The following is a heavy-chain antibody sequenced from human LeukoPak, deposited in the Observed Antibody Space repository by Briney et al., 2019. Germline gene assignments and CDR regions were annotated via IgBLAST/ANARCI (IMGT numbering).Heavy chain of an antibody. V-gene: IGHV3-13*01. CDR3: ARGHYDSSGYSFDY. Sequence: GGSLRLSCAASGFTFSSYDMHWVRQTTGKGLEWVSAIDTAGDTYYPGSVKGRFTISRENAKNSLYLQISSLRAGDTAVYYCARGHYDSSGYSFDYWGQGTLVTVSS. D-gene: IGHD3-22*01. J-gene: IGHJ4*02. CDR2: IDTAGDT. CDR1: GFTFSSYD.